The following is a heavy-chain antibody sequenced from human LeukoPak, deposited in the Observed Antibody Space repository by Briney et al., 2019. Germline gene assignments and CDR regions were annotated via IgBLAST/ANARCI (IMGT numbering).Heavy chain of an antibody. J-gene: IGHJ4*02. CDR2: IYYTGST. V-gene: IGHV4-39*07. D-gene: IGHD6-13*01. Sequence: SETLSLTCTVSGGSISSSTYYWGWIRQPPGKGLEWIGNIYYTGSTHYNPSLKSRVTISVDTSKNQFSLKLSSVTAADTALYYCAREESSGWYERGFDYWGQGTLVTVSS. CDR3: AREESSGWYERGFDY. CDR1: GGSISSSTYY.